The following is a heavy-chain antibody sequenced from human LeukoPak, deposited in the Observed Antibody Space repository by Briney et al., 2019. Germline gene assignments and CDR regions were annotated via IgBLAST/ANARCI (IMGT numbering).Heavy chain of an antibody. V-gene: IGHV3-9*01. J-gene: IGHJ6*02. CDR2: ISWNSGSI. Sequence: QPGRSLRLSCAASGFTFDDYAMHWVRHAPGKGLEWVSGISWNSGSIGYADSVKGRFTISRDNAKNSLYLQMNSLRVEDTALYYCAKDILVYYGMDVWGQGTTVTVSS. CDR3: AKDILVYYGMDV. D-gene: IGHD2/OR15-2a*01. CDR1: GFTFDDYA.